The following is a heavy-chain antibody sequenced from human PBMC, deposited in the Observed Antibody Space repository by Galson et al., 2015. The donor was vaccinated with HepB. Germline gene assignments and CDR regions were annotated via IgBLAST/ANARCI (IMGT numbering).Heavy chain of an antibody. D-gene: IGHD1-26*01. CDR3: ARDQTWSGGYSDCFFDC. Sequence: SETLSLTCTVSGASISTYYWTWIRQSTGKGLEWIGRIYKNGDTNYNPSLKSRVTMSVDTSNNQFSLKLTSVTAADTAVYYCARDQTWSGGYSDCFFDCWGQGTLVTVSS. CDR2: IYKNGDT. V-gene: IGHV4-4*07. J-gene: IGHJ4*02. CDR1: GASISTYY.